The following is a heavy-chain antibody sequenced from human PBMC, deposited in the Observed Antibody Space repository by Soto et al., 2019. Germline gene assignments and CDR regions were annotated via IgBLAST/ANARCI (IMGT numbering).Heavy chain of an antibody. CDR3: AHRRAQGIQLWLFRRSGASTTTADWFDP. Sequence: QITLKESGPTLVKPTQTLTLTCTFSGFSLSTSGVGVGWIRQPPGKALEWLALIYWDDDKRYSPSLKSRLTSTKDTSKNQVVLTMTNMDPVDTATYYCAHRRAQGIQLWLFRRSGASTTTADWFDPWGQGTLVTVSS. J-gene: IGHJ5*02. CDR1: GFSLSTSGVG. V-gene: IGHV2-5*02. CDR2: IYWDDDK. D-gene: IGHD5-18*01.